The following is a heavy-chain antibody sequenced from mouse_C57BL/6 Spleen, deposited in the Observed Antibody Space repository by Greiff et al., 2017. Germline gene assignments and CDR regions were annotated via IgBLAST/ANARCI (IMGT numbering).Heavy chain of an antibody. J-gene: IGHJ2*01. Sequence: QVHVKQSGAELVKPGASVKISCKASGYAFSSYWLNWVKPRPGKGLEWIGQIYPGDGDTNYNGKFKGKATLTADKSASTAYMQLSSLTSEDSAVYFCARGTGKVYYFDYWGQGTTLTVSS. D-gene: IGHD4-1*01. CDR2: IYPGDGDT. V-gene: IGHV1-80*01. CDR3: ARGTGKVYYFDY. CDR1: GYAFSSYW.